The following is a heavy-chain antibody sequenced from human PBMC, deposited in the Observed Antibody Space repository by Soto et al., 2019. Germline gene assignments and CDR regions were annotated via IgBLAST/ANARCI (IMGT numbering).Heavy chain of an antibody. V-gene: IGHV3-11*06. J-gene: IGHJ3*02. CDR1: GFTFSDYY. Sequence: LRLSCAASGFTFSDYYMSWIRQAPGKGLEWVSYISSSSSYTNYADSVKGRFTISRDNAKNSLYLQMNSLRAEDTAVYYCARSGYSSGLDAFDIWGQGTMVTVSS. CDR3: ARSGYSSGLDAFDI. D-gene: IGHD6-19*01. CDR2: ISSSSSYT.